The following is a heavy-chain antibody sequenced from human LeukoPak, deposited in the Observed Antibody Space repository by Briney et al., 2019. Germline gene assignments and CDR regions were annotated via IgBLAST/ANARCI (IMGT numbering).Heavy chain of an antibody. Sequence: SQTLSLTCTVSVGSISSYYWSWIRQPPGKGLEGIGYIYYSVSTNYNTSLKSRVSISVDTSKNQFSLKLSSVTAADTAVYYCARGIVLRYFGWLSGFDYWGQGTLVTVSS. CDR3: ARGIVLRYFGWLSGFDY. CDR1: VGSISSYY. D-gene: IGHD3-9*01. J-gene: IGHJ4*02. CDR2: IYYSVST. V-gene: IGHV4-59*01.